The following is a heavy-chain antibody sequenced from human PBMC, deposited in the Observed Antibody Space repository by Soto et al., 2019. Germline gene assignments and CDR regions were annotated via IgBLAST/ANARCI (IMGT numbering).Heavy chain of an antibody. CDR2: ISAHNGNT. Sequence: VHLVQSGAEVKKPGASVKVSCKASGYTFTSYGITWVRQAPGKGLEWMGWISAHNGNTDYAQKLQGRVIVTRDTSTSTAYRELRSLRSDDTAVYYCARGRYWDYWGQGALVTVSS. D-gene: IGHD2-8*02. CDR3: ARGRYWDY. J-gene: IGHJ4*02. CDR1: GYTFTSYG. V-gene: IGHV1-18*01.